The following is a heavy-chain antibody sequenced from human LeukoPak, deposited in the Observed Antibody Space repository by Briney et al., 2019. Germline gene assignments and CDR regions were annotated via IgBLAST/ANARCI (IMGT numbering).Heavy chain of an antibody. CDR3: ARVRYSSGCYDY. J-gene: IGHJ4*02. CDR1: GFTFDDYG. Sequence: GGSLRLSCAASGFTFDDYGMSWVRQAPGKGLEWVSSISSSSSYIYYADSVKGRFTISRDNAKNSLYLQMNSLRAEDTAVYYCARVRYSSGCYDYWGQGTLVTVSS. D-gene: IGHD6-19*01. CDR2: ISSSSSYI. V-gene: IGHV3-21*01.